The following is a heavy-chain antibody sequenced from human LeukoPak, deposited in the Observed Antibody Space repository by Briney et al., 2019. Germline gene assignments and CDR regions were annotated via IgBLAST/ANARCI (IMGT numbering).Heavy chain of an antibody. D-gene: IGHD6-13*01. CDR1: GFTFSSYG. J-gene: IGHJ6*03. CDR3: AKTGRESSSWYVRNYYYYYMGV. V-gene: IGHV3-30*02. Sequence: GGSLRLSCAASGFTFSSYGMHWVRQAPGKGLEWVAFIRYDGSNKYYADSVKGRFTISRDNSKNTLYLQMNSLRAEDTAVYYCAKTGRESSSWYVRNYYYYYMGVWGKGTTVTISS. CDR2: IRYDGSNK.